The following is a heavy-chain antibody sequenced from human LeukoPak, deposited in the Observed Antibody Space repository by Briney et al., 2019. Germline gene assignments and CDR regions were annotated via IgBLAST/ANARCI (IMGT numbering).Heavy chain of an antibody. CDR2: ISYDGSNK. J-gene: IGHJ6*03. V-gene: IGHV3-30*03. CDR3: ASVSGYDRNYYYYYMDV. Sequence: GGSLRLSCAASGFTFSSYGMHWVRQAPGKGLEWVAVISYDGSNKYYADSVKGRFTISRDNSKNTLYLQMNSLRAEDTAVYYCASVSGYDRNYYYYYMDVWGKGTTVTISS. CDR1: GFTFSSYG. D-gene: IGHD5-12*01.